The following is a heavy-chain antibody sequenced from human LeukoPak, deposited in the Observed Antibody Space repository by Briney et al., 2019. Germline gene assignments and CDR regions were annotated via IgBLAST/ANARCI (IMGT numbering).Heavy chain of an antibody. J-gene: IGHJ6*03. V-gene: IGHV3-21*01. CDR2: ISSGSTYI. CDR3: AKDGGGYYPYYYYYMDV. Sequence: GGSLRLSCAASGFTFSSYAMSWVRQAPGKGLEWVSSISSGSTYIYYADSVKGRFTISRDNAKNSLYLQMNSLRAEDTAVYYCAKDGGGYYPYYYYYMDVWGKGTTVTISS. D-gene: IGHD3-22*01. CDR1: GFTFSSYA.